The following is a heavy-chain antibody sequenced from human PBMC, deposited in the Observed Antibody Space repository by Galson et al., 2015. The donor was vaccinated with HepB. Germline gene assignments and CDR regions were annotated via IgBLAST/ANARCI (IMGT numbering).Heavy chain of an antibody. V-gene: IGHV3-49*04. CDR2: IRSKAYGGTT. CDR1: GFTFGDYA. J-gene: IGHJ4*02. CDR3: TTDLVYLVTASDY. Sequence: SLRLSCAASGFTFGDYAMSWVRQAPGKGLEWVGFIRSKAYGGTTEYAASVKGRFTISRDDSKNTLYLQMNSLKTEDTAVYYCTTDLVYLVTASDYWGQGTLVTVSS. D-gene: IGHD2-21*02.